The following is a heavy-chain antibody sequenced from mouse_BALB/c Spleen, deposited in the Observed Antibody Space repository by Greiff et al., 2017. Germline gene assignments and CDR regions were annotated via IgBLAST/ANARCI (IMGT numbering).Heavy chain of an antibody. CDR1: GYTFTDYA. V-gene: IGHV1S137*01. Sequence: QVQLKESGAELVRPGVSVKISCKGSGYTFTDYAMHWVKQSHAKSLEWIGVISTYYGDASYNQKFKGKATMTVDKSSSTAYMELARLTSEDSAIYYCARGYYRYDYYAMDYWGQGTSVTVSS. D-gene: IGHD2-14*01. CDR3: ARGYYRYDYYAMDY. CDR2: ISTYYGDA. J-gene: IGHJ4*01.